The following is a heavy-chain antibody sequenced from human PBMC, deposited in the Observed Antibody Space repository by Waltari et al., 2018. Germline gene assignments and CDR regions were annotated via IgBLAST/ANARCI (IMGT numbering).Heavy chain of an antibody. V-gene: IGHV1-69*10. J-gene: IGHJ4*02. D-gene: IGHD2-2*01. Sequence: QVQLVQSGAEVKKPGSSVKVSCKASGGTFSSYAISWVRQAPGQGLEWMGGMIPILGRANNAQKFEGSVTITADKSTSTAYMELSSLRSEDTAVYYCARGPQIRTMHGRFDYWGQGTLVTVSS. CDR1: GGTFSSYA. CDR3: ARGPQIRTMHGRFDY. CDR2: MIPILGRA.